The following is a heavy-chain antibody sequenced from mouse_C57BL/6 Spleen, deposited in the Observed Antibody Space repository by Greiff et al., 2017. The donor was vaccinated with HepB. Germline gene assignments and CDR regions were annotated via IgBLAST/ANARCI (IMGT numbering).Heavy chain of an antibody. J-gene: IGHJ3*01. V-gene: IGHV5-17*01. CDR3: ARQPYYYGSSYGWFAY. CDR1: GFTFSDYG. CDR2: ISSGSSTI. Sequence: EVMLVESGGGLVKPGGSLKLSCAASGFTFSDYGMHWVRQAPEKGLEWVAYISSGSSTIYYADTVKGRFTISRDNAKNTLFLQMTSLRSEDTAMYYCARQPYYYGSSYGWFAYWGQGTLVTVSA. D-gene: IGHD1-1*01.